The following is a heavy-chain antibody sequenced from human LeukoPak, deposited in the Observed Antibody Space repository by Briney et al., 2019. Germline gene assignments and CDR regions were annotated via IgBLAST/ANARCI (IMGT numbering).Heavy chain of an antibody. Sequence: PGGSLRLSCAASGFTFSSYAMHWVRQAPGKGLEWVAVISYDGSNKYYADSVKGRFTISRDNSKNTPYLQMNSLRAQDTAVYYCARAQVPIVVVPAAIDYWGQGTLVTVSS. CDR3: ARAQVPIVVVPAAIDY. V-gene: IGHV3-30-3*01. D-gene: IGHD2-2*01. J-gene: IGHJ4*02. CDR1: GFTFSSYA. CDR2: ISYDGSNK.